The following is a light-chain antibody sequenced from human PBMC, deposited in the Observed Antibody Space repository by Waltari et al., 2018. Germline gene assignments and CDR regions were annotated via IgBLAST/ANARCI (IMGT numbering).Light chain of an antibody. CDR2: WAS. V-gene: IGKV4-1*01. J-gene: IGKJ2*01. Sequence: DIVMTQSPDSLAVSLGERVTINCKSSQNLLYSANNKDYLAWYKQKPGQPPKLLIYWASTRESGVPDRFSGSGSGTDFTLSVNSLQAEDVAVYYCQQYFSVPYTFGQGTKLEIK. CDR1: QNLLYSANNKDY. CDR3: QQYFSVPYT.